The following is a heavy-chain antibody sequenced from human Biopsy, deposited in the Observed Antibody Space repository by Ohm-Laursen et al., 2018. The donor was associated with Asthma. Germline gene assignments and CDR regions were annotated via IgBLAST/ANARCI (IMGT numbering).Heavy chain of an antibody. CDR2: ISWNSGSI. CDR1: GFTFDDYA. D-gene: IGHD6-19*01. V-gene: IGHV3-9*01. Sequence: SLRLSCTASGFTFDDYAMRWVRQAPGKGLEWVSGISWNSGSIGYADSVKGRFTISRDNAKNSLYLQMNSLRAEDTAVYYCAREGIAVAHFDYWGQGTLVTVSS. J-gene: IGHJ4*02. CDR3: AREGIAVAHFDY.